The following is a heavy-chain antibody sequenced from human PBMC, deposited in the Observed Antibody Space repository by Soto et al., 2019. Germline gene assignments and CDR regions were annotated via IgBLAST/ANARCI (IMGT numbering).Heavy chain of an antibody. D-gene: IGHD3-3*01. CDR2: IIPIFGTA. Sequence: GASVKVSCKASGGTFSSYAISWVRQAPGQGLEWMGGIIPIFGTANYAQKFQGRVTITADESTSTAYMELSSLRSEDTAVYYCARAPADRYYDFWSGSYGYFDYWGQGTRVTVSS. CDR1: GGTFSSYA. CDR3: ARAPADRYYDFWSGSYGYFDY. V-gene: IGHV1-69*13. J-gene: IGHJ4*02.